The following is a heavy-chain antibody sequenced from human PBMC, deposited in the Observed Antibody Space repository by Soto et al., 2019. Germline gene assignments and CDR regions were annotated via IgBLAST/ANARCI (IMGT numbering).Heavy chain of an antibody. CDR3: ASGYGDQLYYFDY. CDR2: INQSGST. CDR1: GGSFSGYY. J-gene: IGHJ4*02. Sequence: SETLSLTCAVYGGSFSGYYWSWIRQPPGKGLEWIGEINQSGSTNYNPSLKSRVTISVDTSKNQFSLKLSSVTAADTAVYYCASGYGDQLYYFDYWGQGTLVTVSS. D-gene: IGHD4-17*01. V-gene: IGHV4-34*01.